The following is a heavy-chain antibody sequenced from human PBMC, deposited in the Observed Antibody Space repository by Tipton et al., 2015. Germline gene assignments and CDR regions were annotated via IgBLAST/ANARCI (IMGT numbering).Heavy chain of an antibody. Sequence: TLSLTCTVSGGSIDSYYWSWIRQPPGMRLEWIGYIDFRGSTEYNPSVKSRVSISVDRSKNQFSLRLNSVTASDTAVYYCARARGRHGGLFDSWGQGILVTVSP. CDR3: ARARGRHGGLFDS. CDR2: IDFRGST. J-gene: IGHJ4*02. V-gene: IGHV4-4*09. D-gene: IGHD4-23*01. CDR1: GGSIDSYY.